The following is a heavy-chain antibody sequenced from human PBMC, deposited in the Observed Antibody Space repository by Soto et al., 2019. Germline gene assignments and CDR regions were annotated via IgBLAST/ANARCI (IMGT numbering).Heavy chain of an antibody. V-gene: IGHV3-30*03. CDR2: ISYDGTNK. CDR1: GFTFRNFG. D-gene: IGHD6-19*01. J-gene: IGHJ4*02. Sequence: GGSLRLSCAASGFTFRNFGMHWVRQAPGKGLEWVAVISYDGTNKYYADSVKGRFTISRDNSKNSLYLQMNSLRAEDTAVYYCARHTSGWHYYDCWGQGTPVTVSS. CDR3: ARHTSGWHYYDC.